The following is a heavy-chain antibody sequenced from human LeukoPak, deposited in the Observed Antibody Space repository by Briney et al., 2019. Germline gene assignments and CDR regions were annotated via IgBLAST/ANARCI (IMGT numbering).Heavy chain of an antibody. J-gene: IGHJ6*03. CDR1: AGSISNYY. CDR2: ISYSGST. D-gene: IGHD1-1*01. Sequence: PSETLSLTCTVSAGSISNYYWSWIRQPPGKGLEWIGYISYSGSTNYNPSLKSRVTISVDTSKNQFSLKLTSVTAADTAVYYCARAYPELESTAMYYYYVDVWGKGTSVTVSS. CDR3: ARAYPELESTAMYYYYVDV. V-gene: IGHV4-59*01.